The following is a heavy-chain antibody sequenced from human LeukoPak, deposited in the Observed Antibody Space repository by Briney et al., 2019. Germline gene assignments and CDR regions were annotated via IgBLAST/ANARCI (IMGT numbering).Heavy chain of an antibody. CDR3: ARDRGWRLLDY. D-gene: IGHD6-25*01. V-gene: IGHV3-21*01. CDR1: GFTFSSYS. Sequence: GGSLRLSCAASGFTFSSYSMNWVRQAPGKGLEWVSSISSSSSYIYYADSVKGRFTISRDNADNSLYLQMNSLRVEDTAVYYCARDRGWRLLDYWGQGTLVTVSS. CDR2: ISSSSSYI. J-gene: IGHJ4*02.